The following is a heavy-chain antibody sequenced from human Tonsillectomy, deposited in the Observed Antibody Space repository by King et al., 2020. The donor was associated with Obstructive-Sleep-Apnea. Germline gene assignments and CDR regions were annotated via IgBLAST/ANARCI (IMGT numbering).Heavy chain of an antibody. Sequence: QLVQSGGGLVQPGGSRRLSCAASGFTFSNYWMTWVRQAPGKGLEWVANIKQDGSQKYYVDSVKGRFTISRDNAKNSLFLQMNSLRAEDTAVYYCASLSVRYGWRYFDLWGRGTLVTVSS. D-gene: IGHD4-17*01. CDR2: IKQDGSQK. CDR1: GFTFSNYW. CDR3: ASLSVRYGWRYFDL. V-gene: IGHV3-7*01. J-gene: IGHJ2*01.